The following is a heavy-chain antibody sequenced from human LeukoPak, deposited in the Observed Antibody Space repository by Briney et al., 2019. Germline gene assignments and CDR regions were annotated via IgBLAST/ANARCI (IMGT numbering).Heavy chain of an antibody. J-gene: IGHJ4*02. CDR3: AKDPGAHDKHFDH. Sequence: GGSLRLSCAASGFTFSSFAMHWVRQAPGKGLEWVAYIRYDGSNKSYADSVKGRFTISRDSSKNTLYLQMNSLRAEDTAVYYCAKDPGAHDKHFDHWGQGTLVTVS. CDR1: GFTFSSFA. CDR2: IRYDGSNK. V-gene: IGHV3-30*02. D-gene: IGHD3-10*01.